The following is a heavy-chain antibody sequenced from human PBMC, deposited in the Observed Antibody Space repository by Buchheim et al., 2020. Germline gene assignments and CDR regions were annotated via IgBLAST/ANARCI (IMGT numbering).Heavy chain of an antibody. CDR3: ARGLRRVSWFDP. J-gene: IGHJ5*02. D-gene: IGHD4-23*01. CDR2: INHSGST. Sequence: QVQLQQWGAGLLKPSETLSLTCAVYGGSFSGYYWSWIRQPPGKGLEWIGEINHSGSTNYTSSLKSRVTISVDTSKTHFSLKLSPVTAADTAVYYCARGLRRVSWFDPWGKGTL. V-gene: IGHV4-34*01. CDR1: GGSFSGYY.